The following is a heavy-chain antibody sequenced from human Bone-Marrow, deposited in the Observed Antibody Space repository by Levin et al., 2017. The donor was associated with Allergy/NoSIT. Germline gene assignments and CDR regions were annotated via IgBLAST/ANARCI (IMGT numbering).Heavy chain of an antibody. CDR3: ARGGFSWDVDY. CDR1: GFTSSVYE. V-gene: IGHV3-48*03. J-gene: IGHJ4*02. CDR2: ISGTGSTK. D-gene: IGHD1-26*01. Sequence: PGGSLRLSCSTSGFTSSVYEMNWIRQSPRKGLEWISYISGTGSTKYYADSVRGRFAISRDNARNSVSLQMDNLRVEDTGVYYCARGGFSWDVDYWGRGTVVTVSS.